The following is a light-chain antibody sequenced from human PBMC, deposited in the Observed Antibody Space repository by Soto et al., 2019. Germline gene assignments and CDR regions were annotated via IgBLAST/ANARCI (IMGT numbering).Light chain of an antibody. Sequence: EIVLTQSPGTLSLSAGERATLSWRASQSVSNNYLAWYQQKPGQAPRLLIYGASNRATGIPDRFSGSGSGTDFTLTISRLEPEDFAVYYCQQYGSPGTFGQGTKVDIK. J-gene: IGKJ1*01. CDR3: QQYGSPGT. CDR1: QSVSNNY. CDR2: GAS. V-gene: IGKV3-20*01.